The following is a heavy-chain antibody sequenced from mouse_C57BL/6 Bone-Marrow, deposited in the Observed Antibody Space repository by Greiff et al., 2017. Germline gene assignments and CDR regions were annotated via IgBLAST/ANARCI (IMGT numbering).Heavy chain of an antibody. D-gene: IGHD1-1*01. V-gene: IGHV1-26*01. Sequence: VQLQQSGPELVKPGASVKISCKASGYTFTDYYMNWVKQSHGKSLEWIGDINPNNGGTSYNQKFKGKATLTVDKSSSTAYMELRSLTSEDSAVYYCAIHYYGSSYDWYFDVWGTGTTVTVSS. CDR3: AIHYYGSSYDWYFDV. CDR2: INPNNGGT. J-gene: IGHJ1*03. CDR1: GYTFTDYY.